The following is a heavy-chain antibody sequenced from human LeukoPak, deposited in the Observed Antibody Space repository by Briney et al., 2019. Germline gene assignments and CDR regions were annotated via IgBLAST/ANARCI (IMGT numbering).Heavy chain of an antibody. V-gene: IGHV1-8*01. J-gene: IGHJ4*02. CDR2: MNPNSGNT. Sequence: ASVKVSCKASGYTFTSYDIIWVRQASGQGLEWMGWMNPNSGNTGYAQKFQGRVTMTRTTSISTAYMELTSLTSEDSAVYYCARSIVGVRKRDDYWGQGTLVTVSS. CDR3: ARSIVGVRKRDDY. CDR1: GYTFTSYD. D-gene: IGHD1-26*01.